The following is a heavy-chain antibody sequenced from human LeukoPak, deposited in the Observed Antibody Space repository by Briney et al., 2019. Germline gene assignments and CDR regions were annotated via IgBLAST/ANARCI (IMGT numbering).Heavy chain of an antibody. J-gene: IGHJ4*02. D-gene: IGHD1-26*01. CDR2: IKQDGSEK. CDR3: ARDRIESGGSFDY. V-gene: IGHV3-7*03. CDR1: GFTFSSYW. Sequence: GGSLRLSCAASGFTFSSYWMSWVRQAPGKGREWVANIKQDGSEKYYVDSVQGRFTISRDNAKNSLYLQMNSLRAEDTAVYYCARDRIESGGSFDYWGQGTLVTVSS.